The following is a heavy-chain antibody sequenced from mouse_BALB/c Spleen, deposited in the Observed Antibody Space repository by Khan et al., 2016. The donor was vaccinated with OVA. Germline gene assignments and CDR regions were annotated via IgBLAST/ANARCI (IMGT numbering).Heavy chain of an antibody. CDR1: GFTFSSFG. J-gene: IGHJ4*01. CDR2: ISSGSSTI. D-gene: IGHD4-1*01. V-gene: IGHV5-17*02. Sequence: EVQVVESGGGLVQPGGSRKLSCAASGFTFSSFGMHWVRQAPEKGLEWVAYISSGSSTIYYADTVKGRFTISSDNPKNTLFLQMTSLRSEDTAMYYCLTWSYAMDYWGQGTSVTVSS. CDR3: LTWSYAMDY.